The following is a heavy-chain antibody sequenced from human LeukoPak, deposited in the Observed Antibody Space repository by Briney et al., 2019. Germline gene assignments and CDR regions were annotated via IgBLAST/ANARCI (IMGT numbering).Heavy chain of an antibody. V-gene: IGHV1-8*01. CDR3: ARGGSLAYCGGDCYIVHDAFGI. D-gene: IGHD2-21*02. CDR1: GYTFTSYD. Sequence: GASVKVSCKASGYTFTSYDINWVRQATGQGLEWMGWMNPNSGNTGYAQKFQGRVTMTRDTSISTAYMELSRLRSDDTAVYYCARGGSLAYCGGDCYIVHDAFGIWGQGTMVTVSS. J-gene: IGHJ3*02. CDR2: MNPNSGNT.